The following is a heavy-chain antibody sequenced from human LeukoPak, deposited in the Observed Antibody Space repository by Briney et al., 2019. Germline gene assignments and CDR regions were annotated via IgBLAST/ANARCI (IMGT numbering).Heavy chain of an antibody. D-gene: IGHD7-27*01. CDR1: GFTFSTYT. CDR2: IGNNGGGI. Sequence: GGSLRLSCAAFGFTFSTYTMYWVRHPPGKRLEWVSIIGNNGGGIHYADSVRGRFTISRDNSKNALYLQMNSLRVEDTAVYYCAIDPNWGTHSWGQGVLVTVSS. CDR3: AIDPNWGTHS. J-gene: IGHJ4*02. V-gene: IGHV3-23*01.